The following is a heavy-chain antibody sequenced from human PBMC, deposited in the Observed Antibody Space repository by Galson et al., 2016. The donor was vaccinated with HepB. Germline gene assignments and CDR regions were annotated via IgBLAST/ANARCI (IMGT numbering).Heavy chain of an antibody. V-gene: IGHV1-2*06. Sequence: QSGAEVKEAGDPLRISCETFGYMFTAYYIHWVRQAPGQGLEWMVRIDPNSGDTKFAQNFQGGVTLTRDTSLTTAYLELTRLRPNDTAVYFCTRGGPPTYFDVWGRGTLVTVS. J-gene: IGHJ2*01. CDR2: IDPNSGDT. CDR3: TRGGPPTYFDV. D-gene: IGHD3-16*01. CDR1: GYMFTAYY.